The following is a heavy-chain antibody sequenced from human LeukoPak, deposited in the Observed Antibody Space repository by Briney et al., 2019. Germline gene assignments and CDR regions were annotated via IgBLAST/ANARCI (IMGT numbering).Heavy chain of an antibody. CDR3: ARHGEPTFYGMDV. J-gene: IGHJ6*02. Sequence: SETLSLTCTVSGYSISSGYYWGWIRQPPGKGLEWIGYIYYSGSTNYNPSLKSRVTISVDTSKNQFSLKLSSVTAADTAVYYCARHGEPTFYGMDVWGQGTTVTASS. D-gene: IGHD3-10*01. CDR2: IYYSGST. V-gene: IGHV4-38-2*02. CDR1: GYSISSGYY.